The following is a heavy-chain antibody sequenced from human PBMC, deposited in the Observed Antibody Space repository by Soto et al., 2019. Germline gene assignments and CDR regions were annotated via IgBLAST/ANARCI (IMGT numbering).Heavy chain of an antibody. CDR1: GGTFSSYT. D-gene: IGHD2-15*01. V-gene: IGHV1-69*02. CDR2: IIPILGIA. J-gene: IGHJ6*03. Sequence: GASVKVSCEASGGTFSSYTISWVRQAPGQGLEWMGRIIPILGIANYAQKFQGRVTITADKSTSTAYMELSSLRSEDTAVYYCASELTNCSGGSCYSHYYYYYYMDVWGKGTTVTVSS. CDR3: ASELTNCSGGSCYSHYYYYYYMDV.